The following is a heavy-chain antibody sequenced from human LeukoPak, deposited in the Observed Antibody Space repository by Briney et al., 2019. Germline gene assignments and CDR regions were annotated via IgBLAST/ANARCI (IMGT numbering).Heavy chain of an antibody. CDR2: IIPIFGTA. D-gene: IGHD3-10*01. CDR3: ARELVYDAFDI. CDR1: GGTFSSYA. Sequence: SVKVSCKASGGTFSSYAISWVRRAPGQALEWMGGIIPIFGTANYAQKFQGRVTITTDESTSTAYMELSSLRSEDTAVYYCARELVYDAFDIWRQGTMVTVSS. V-gene: IGHV1-69*05. J-gene: IGHJ3*02.